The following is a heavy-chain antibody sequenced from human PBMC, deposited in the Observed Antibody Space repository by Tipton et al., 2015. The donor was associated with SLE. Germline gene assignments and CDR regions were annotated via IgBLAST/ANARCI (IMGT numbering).Heavy chain of an antibody. CDR1: RLTFSDAW. CDR2: IKSDIDGGTS. Sequence: QLVQSGGGLVKPGGSLRLSCAASRLTFSDAWMNWVRQAPGKGLEWVGRIKSDIDGGTSDYAAPVKGRFIISRDDSKNMLYLHMSSLKSDDTAMYYCTTAGGTTDYWGQGTLVTVSS. CDR3: TTAGGTTDY. D-gene: IGHD4-11*01. J-gene: IGHJ4*02. V-gene: IGHV3-15*01.